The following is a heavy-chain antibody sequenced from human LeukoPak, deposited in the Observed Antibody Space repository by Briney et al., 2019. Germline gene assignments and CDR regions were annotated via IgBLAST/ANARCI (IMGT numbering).Heavy chain of an antibody. J-gene: IGHJ4*02. CDR3: AREGGWY. CDR1: GGSISSSNYY. CDR2: LYSGNT. Sequence: PSETLSLTCAVSGGSISSSNYYWSWIRQPPGKGLEWIGSLYSGNTYYNPSLKSRVTISVDTSKNQFSLKLSSVTATDTAVYYCAREGGWYLGQGTLVSVSS. D-gene: IGHD6-19*01. V-gene: IGHV4-39*01.